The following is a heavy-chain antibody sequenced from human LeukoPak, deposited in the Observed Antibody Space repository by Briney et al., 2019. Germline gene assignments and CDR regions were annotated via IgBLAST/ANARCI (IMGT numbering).Heavy chain of an antibody. V-gene: IGHV4-61*02. J-gene: IGHJ4*02. CDR2: ISGST. D-gene: IGHD2-15*01. CDR1: GGSFSSGPYF. Sequence: SETLSLTCTVSGGSFSSGPYFWNWLRQPAGKGLEWFGRISGSTNYNPSLKSRVTISVDTSKSQFSLKLSSVTAADTAVYYCALGNCSGGSCYAFDYWGQGTLVTVSS. CDR3: ALGNCSGGSCYAFDY.